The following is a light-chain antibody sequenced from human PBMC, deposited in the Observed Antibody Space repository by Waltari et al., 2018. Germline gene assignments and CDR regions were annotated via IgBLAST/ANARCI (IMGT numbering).Light chain of an antibody. CDR1: QTINSW. CDR2: KAS. V-gene: IGKV1-5*03. CDR3: LQYNSSPYS. J-gene: IGKJ2*03. Sequence: DIQMTQSPSSLSASVGDTVPIPCRASQTINSWLDWYQQKPGKAPKLLIYKASSLQSGVPSRFSGSGSGTDFTLTISSLQPEDFATYYCLQYNSSPYSFGQGTKVEIK.